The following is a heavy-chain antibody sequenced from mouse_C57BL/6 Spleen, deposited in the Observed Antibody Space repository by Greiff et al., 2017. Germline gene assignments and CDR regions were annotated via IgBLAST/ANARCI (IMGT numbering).Heavy chain of an antibody. V-gene: IGHV1-61*01. CDR1: GYTFTSYW. CDR3: ARGPLRSMDY. Sequence: QVQLQQPGAELVRPGSSVKLSCKASGYTFTSYWMDWVKQRPGQGLEWIGNIYPSDSETHYNQKFKDKATLTVDKSSSTAYMQLSSLTSEDSAVYYCARGPLRSMDYWGQGTSVTVSS. J-gene: IGHJ4*01. CDR2: IYPSDSET.